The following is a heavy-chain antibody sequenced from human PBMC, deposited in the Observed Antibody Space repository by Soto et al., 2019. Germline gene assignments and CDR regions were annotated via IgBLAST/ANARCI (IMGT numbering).Heavy chain of an antibody. J-gene: IGHJ4*02. CDR1: GDSISSGGFY. D-gene: IGHD3-10*01. CDR3: ARVPYYFFSGTPPIQALFYFDF. CDR2: IYYSGTT. Sequence: PSETLSLTCTVSGDSISSGGFYWSWIRHHPGRGLEWIGYIYYSGTTYYNPSLKSRVTISVDTSKDQFSLTLSSVTAADTAVYYCARVPYYFFSGTPPIQALFYFDFWAQGALVTVSS. V-gene: IGHV4-31*03.